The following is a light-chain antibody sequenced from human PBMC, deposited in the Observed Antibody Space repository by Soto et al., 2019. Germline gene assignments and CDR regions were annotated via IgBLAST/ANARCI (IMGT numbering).Light chain of an antibody. J-gene: IGLJ1*01. CDR2: EGH. V-gene: IGLV2-23*01. Sequence: QSTLAQPASVSGSPGQSITISCTGTSGFVGSFSLVSWYQQHPGKAPKVMISEGHRRPSGVPDRFSGSTSVNSAYLTISGLKADDEADYYCCLYIGETNYVFGTGTKVTV. CDR1: SGFVGSFSL. CDR3: CLYIGETNYV.